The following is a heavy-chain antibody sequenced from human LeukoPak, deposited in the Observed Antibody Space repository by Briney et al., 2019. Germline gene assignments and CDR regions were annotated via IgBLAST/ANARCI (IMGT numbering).Heavy chain of an antibody. CDR3: AKESQTYYDIMAGYPNYYFDY. CDR2: ISGSGANT. Sequence: PGGSLRLSCAASKFTFSTSAMSWVRQAPGKGLEWVSAISGSGANTYYVDSVKGRFTISRDNSKNTLYLEMSSLRCDDTAVYYCAKESQTYYDIMAGYPNYYFDYWGQGTLVTVSS. V-gene: IGHV3-23*01. J-gene: IGHJ4*02. D-gene: IGHD3-9*01. CDR1: KFTFSTSA.